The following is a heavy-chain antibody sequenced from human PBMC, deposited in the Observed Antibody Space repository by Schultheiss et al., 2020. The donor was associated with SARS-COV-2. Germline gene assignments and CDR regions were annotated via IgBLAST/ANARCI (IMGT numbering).Heavy chain of an antibody. Sequence: GGSLRLSCAASGFTFSSSWMHWVCQAPEKGLEWVADIKCDGSEKYYADSVKGRFTISRDNSKNTLYLQMNSLRAEDTAVYYCARRTVTLDYWGQGTLVTVAS. CDR2: IKCDGSEK. CDR3: ARRTVTLDY. CDR1: GFTFSSSW. J-gene: IGHJ4*02. V-gene: IGHV3-52*01. D-gene: IGHD4-17*01.